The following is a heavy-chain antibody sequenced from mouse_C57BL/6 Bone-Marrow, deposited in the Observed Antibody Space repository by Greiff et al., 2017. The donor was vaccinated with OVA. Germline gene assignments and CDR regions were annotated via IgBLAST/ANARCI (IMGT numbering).Heavy chain of an antibody. J-gene: IGHJ2*01. V-gene: IGHV2-9-1*01. CDR3: ARKVPYYYGSSGYFDY. CDR2: IWTGGGT. Sequence: VKVVESGPGLVAPSQSLSITCTVSGFSLTSYAISWVRQPPGKGLEWLGVIWTGGGTNYNSALKSRLSISKDNSKSQVFLKMNSLQTDDTARYYCARKVPYYYGSSGYFDYWGQGTTLTVSS. D-gene: IGHD1-1*01. CDR1: GFSLTSYA.